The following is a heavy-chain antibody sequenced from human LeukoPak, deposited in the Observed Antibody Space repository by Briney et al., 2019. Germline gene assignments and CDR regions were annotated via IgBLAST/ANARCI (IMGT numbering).Heavy chain of an antibody. V-gene: IGHV1-69*01. CDR3: ARGGGSGYSYGYTPGGYFDY. J-gene: IGHJ4*02. D-gene: IGHD5-18*01. Sequence: SVKVSCKASGGTFSSYAISWVRQAPGQGLEWMGGIIPIFGTANYAQKFQGRVTITADESTSTAYMELSSLRSEDAAVYYCARGGGSGYSYGYTPGGYFDYWGQGTLVTVSS. CDR2: IIPIFGTA. CDR1: GGTFSSYA.